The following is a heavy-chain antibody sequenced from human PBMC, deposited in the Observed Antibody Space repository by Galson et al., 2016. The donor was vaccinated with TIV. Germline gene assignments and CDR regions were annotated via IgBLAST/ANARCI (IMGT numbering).Heavy chain of an antibody. CDR2: VSFDRSDT. CDR3: ARGFSSYYFDY. J-gene: IGHJ4*02. CDR1: GFTFGSYG. V-gene: IGHV3-30*03. Sequence: SLRLPCAASGFTFGSYGMHWVRHGPGKGLEWLAFVSFDRSDTTYADSVKGRFTISRDNFKNTLYLQMSSLRTEDTAVYYCARGFSSYYFDYWGQGTLVTVSS. D-gene: IGHD6-13*01.